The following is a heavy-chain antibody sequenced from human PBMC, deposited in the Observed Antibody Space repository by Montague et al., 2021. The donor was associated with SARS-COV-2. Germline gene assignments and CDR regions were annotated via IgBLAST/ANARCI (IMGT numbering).Heavy chain of an antibody. CDR3: VRDGGNWYYFDY. CDR1: GVSITSYY. D-gene: IGHD3-16*01. CDR2: IYASSST. V-gene: IGHV4-4*07. J-gene: IGHJ4*02. Sequence: SETLSLTCSVSGVSITSYYWSWVRQPPGKGLEWICHIYASSSTNYSPSLKSRVRLSIDNPKNQFSLKLESLTAADTAVYYCVRDGGNWYYFDYWGQGALVTGSS.